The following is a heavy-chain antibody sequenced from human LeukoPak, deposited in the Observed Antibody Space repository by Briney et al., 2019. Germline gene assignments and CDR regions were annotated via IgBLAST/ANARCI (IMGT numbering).Heavy chain of an antibody. V-gene: IGHV3-74*01. CDR3: TRTYYYDSRDYFDY. Sequence: GGSLRLSCAASGFTFSGYWMHWVRHVAGKGMVWVSRIKTDGSNTVYADNVKGRFNISRDNARNTLYLQMNSLRVEDTAVYYCTRTYYYDSRDYFDYWGPGALVTVSS. D-gene: IGHD3-22*01. CDR1: GFTFSGYW. CDR2: IKTDGSNT. J-gene: IGHJ4*02.